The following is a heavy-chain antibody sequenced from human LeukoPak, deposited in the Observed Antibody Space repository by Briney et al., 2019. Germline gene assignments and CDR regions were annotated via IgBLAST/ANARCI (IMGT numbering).Heavy chain of an antibody. CDR3: ARGSITMIVYFDY. CDR1: GYTFTSYD. J-gene: IGHJ4*02. CDR2: VNPNSGNT. Sequence: ASVKVSCKASGYTFTSYDINWVRQATGQGLEWMGWVNPNSGNTGYAQKFQGRVTITRNTSISTAYMELSSLRSEDTAVHYCARGSITMIVYFDYWGQGTLVTVSS. V-gene: IGHV1-8*03. D-gene: IGHD3-22*01.